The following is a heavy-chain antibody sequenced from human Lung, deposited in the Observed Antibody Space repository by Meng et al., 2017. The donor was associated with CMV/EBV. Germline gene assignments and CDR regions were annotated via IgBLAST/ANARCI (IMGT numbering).Heavy chain of an antibody. CDR2: IKSTTDGGTT. J-gene: IGHJ4*02. CDR3: TTDLVDTPMVTYDY. D-gene: IGHD5-18*01. V-gene: IGHV3-15*01. CDR1: GFTFSNAG. Sequence: SGFTFSNAGMSWVRQAPGKGLEWVGHIKSTTDGGTTDYAAPVQGRFAISRDDSSNTLYLQMNSLKSEDTAFYYCTTDLVDTPMVTYDYWGQGTLVTVSS.